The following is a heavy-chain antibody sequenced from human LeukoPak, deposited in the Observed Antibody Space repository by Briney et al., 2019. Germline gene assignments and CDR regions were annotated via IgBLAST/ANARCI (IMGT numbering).Heavy chain of an antibody. Sequence: KPSETLSLTCTVSGGSINNYYWNWIRQPPGKGLEWIGYIYYSGSTNYNPSLKSRVTISVGTSKNQFSLRLSSVTAADTAVYYCARDGVAFDAFGIWGQGTVVTVSS. D-gene: IGHD5-12*01. CDR1: GGSINNYY. CDR2: IYYSGST. V-gene: IGHV4-59*01. CDR3: ARDGVAFDAFGI. J-gene: IGHJ3*02.